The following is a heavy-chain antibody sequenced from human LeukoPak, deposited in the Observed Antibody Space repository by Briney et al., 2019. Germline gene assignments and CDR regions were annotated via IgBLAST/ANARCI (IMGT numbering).Heavy chain of an antibody. CDR3: ARHPAYSSSWPYNWFDT. Sequence: PSETLSLTCTVSGGSISSYYWSWLRRPPGKGLEWIGYIYYSGSTNYNPSLKSRVTISVDTSKNQFSLKLSSVTAADTAVYYCARHPAYSSSWPYNWFDTWGQGTLVTVSS. CDR2: IYYSGST. J-gene: IGHJ5*02. CDR1: GGSISSYY. V-gene: IGHV4-59*08. D-gene: IGHD6-13*01.